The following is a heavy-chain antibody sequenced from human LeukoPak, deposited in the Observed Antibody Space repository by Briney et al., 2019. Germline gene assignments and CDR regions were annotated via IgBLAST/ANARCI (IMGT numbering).Heavy chain of an antibody. Sequence: SETLSLTCPVYGGSFSSYYCSWIRQPPGKGLDWIGEINHSGSTDHNPSLKSRVIMSLDTSKSQFSLSLSSVTAADTAVYYCARDNNGLYFGVRGFDIWGQGKMVIVSS. CDR1: GGSFSSYY. J-gene: IGHJ3*02. CDR3: ARDNNGLYFGVRGFDI. D-gene: IGHD3-3*01. V-gene: IGHV4-34*01. CDR2: INHSGST.